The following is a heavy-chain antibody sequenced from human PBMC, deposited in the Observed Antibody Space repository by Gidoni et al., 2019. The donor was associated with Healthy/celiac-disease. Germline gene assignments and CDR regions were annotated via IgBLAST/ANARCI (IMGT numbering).Heavy chain of an antibody. D-gene: IGHD5-18*01. CDR2: IWYDGSNK. Sequence: VQLVESGGGVVHPGRSLRLPCASSGFTFSSYGMHWVRQAPGKGLEWVAVIWYDGSNKYYADSVKGRFTISRDNSKNTLYLQMNSLRAEDTAVYYCARDEGREYSYGIPFDYWGQGTLVTVSS. V-gene: IGHV3-33*01. J-gene: IGHJ4*02. CDR3: ARDEGREYSYGIPFDY. CDR1: GFTFSSYG.